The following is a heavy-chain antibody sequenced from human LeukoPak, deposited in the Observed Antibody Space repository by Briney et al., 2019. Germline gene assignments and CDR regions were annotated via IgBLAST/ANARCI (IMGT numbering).Heavy chain of an antibody. CDR3: ARDQWVGATSIYYYGMDV. D-gene: IGHD1-26*01. CDR2: ISTYNGNT. CDR1: GYTFTSYG. J-gene: IGHJ6*02. V-gene: IGHV1-18*01. Sequence: ASVKVSCKAFGYTFTSYGISWVRQAPGQGLEWMGWISTYNGNTNYAQKLQGRVTMTTDTSTSTAYMELRSLRSDDTAVYYCARDQWVGATSIYYYGMDVWGQGTTVTVSS.